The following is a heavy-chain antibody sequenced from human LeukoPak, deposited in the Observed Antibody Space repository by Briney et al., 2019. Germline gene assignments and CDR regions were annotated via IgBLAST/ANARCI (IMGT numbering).Heavy chain of an antibody. CDR2: TRNKANSYTT. Sequence: GGSLRPSCAASGFTFNSYAMHWVRQAPGKGLEWVGRTRNKANSYTTEYAASVKGRFTISRDDSKNSLYLQMNSLKTEDTAVYYCARVVMRAESWSFDYWGQGTLVTVSS. V-gene: IGHV3-72*01. CDR1: GFTFNSYA. CDR3: ARVVMRAESWSFDY. J-gene: IGHJ4*02. D-gene: IGHD2-15*01.